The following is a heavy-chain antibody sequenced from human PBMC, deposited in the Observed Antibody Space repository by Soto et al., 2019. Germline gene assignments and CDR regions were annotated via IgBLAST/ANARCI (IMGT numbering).Heavy chain of an antibody. CDR1: GGSFSGYY. V-gene: IGHV4-34*01. CDR2: INHSGST. Sequence: PSETLSLTCAVYGGSFSGYYWSWIRQPPGKGLEWIGEINHSGSTNYNPSLKSRVTISVDTSKNQFSLKLSSVTAADTAVYYCARGTGSITMVRGVIVYYYYGMDFWGQGTTVTVSS. CDR3: ARGTGSITMVRGVIVYYYYGMDF. J-gene: IGHJ6*02. D-gene: IGHD3-10*01.